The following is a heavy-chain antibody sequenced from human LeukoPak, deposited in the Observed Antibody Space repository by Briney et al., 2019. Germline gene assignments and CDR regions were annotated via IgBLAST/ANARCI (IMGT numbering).Heavy chain of an antibody. V-gene: IGHV4-61*02. J-gene: IGHJ4*02. CDR2: IYTSGST. CDR1: GGSISSGSYY. D-gene: IGHD4/OR15-4a*01. CDR3: ARRAGAYSHPYDY. Sequence: SQTLSLTCTVSGGSISSGSYYWSWIRQPAGKGLEWIGRIYTSGSTNYNPSLKSRVTISVDTSKNQFSLNLSSVTAEDTAVYYCARRAGAYSHPYDYWGQGTLVTVSS.